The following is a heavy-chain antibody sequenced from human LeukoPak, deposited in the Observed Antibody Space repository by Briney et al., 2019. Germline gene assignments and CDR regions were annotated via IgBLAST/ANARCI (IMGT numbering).Heavy chain of an antibody. CDR1: GFTFDAYA. V-gene: IGHV3-43*02. Sequence: GGSLRLSRATSGFTFDAYAMHWVRQAPGKGLEWVSLISENGGSTYYADSVKGRFTISRDNNKNSLYLQMNSLRTEDTAFYYCATDRHYWGQGTLVTVSS. CDR3: ATDRHY. J-gene: IGHJ4*02. CDR2: ISENGGST.